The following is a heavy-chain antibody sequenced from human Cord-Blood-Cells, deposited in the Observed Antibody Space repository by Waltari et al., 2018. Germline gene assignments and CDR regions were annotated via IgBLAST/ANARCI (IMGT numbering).Heavy chain of an antibody. CDR1: GFTFSSYA. V-gene: IGHV3-30*04. Sequence: QVQLVESGGGVVQPGRSLRLSCAASGFTFSSYAMHWVRQAPGEGLEWVAVISYDGSNKYYADSVKGRFTISRDNSKNTLYLQMNSLRAEDTAVYYCARDWGSGWYYFDYWGQGTLVTVSS. CDR2: ISYDGSNK. CDR3: ARDWGSGWYYFDY. J-gene: IGHJ4*02. D-gene: IGHD6-19*01.